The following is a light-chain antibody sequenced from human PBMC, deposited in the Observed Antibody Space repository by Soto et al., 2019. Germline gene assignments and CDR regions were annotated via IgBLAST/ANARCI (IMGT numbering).Light chain of an antibody. Sequence: ESVLTQSPATLSLSTGERATLSCRASQSVSNNYLAWYQQKPGQAPRLLMYGPSRRATGIPDRFSGSGAGTEFTLTISSLQPEDFATYYCQQLNTYPITFGQGTRLEIK. CDR3: QQLNTYPIT. V-gene: IGKV3D-20*02. J-gene: IGKJ5*01. CDR2: GPS. CDR1: QSVSNNY.